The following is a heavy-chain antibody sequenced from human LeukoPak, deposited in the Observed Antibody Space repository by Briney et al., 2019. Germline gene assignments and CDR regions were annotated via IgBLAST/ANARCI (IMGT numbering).Heavy chain of an antibody. D-gene: IGHD6-13*01. Sequence: ASVNVSCKASGYTFTSFDFNWVRQATGQGLEWMGWMNPNSGNTGYAQKFQGRVTMTRNTSISTAYMELSSLRSEDTAVYYCARDLAAAGPSGYWGQGTLVTVSS. CDR3: ARDLAAAGPSGY. CDR2: MNPNSGNT. CDR1: GYTFTSFD. J-gene: IGHJ4*02. V-gene: IGHV1-8*01.